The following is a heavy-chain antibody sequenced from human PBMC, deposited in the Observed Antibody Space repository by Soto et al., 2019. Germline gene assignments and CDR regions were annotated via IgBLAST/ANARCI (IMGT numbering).Heavy chain of an antibody. J-gene: IGHJ4*02. D-gene: IGHD4-17*01. V-gene: IGHV3-74*01. CDR2: INSDGSST. CDR3: AIVSMTPVSPPHFDF. CDR1: GFTFSSYW. Sequence: EVQLVESGGGLVQPGGSLRLSCAASGFTFSSYWMHWVRQAPGKGLVWVSRINSDGSSTSYADSVKGRFTISRDNAKNTLYLQMNSLRAEDTAVYYCAIVSMTPVSPPHFDFWGQGTLVTVSS.